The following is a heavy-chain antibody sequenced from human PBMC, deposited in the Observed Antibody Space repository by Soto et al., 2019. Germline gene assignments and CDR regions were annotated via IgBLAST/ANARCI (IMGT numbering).Heavy chain of an antibody. V-gene: IGHV1-69*02. CDR1: GGTFSSYT. CDR2: IIPILGIA. D-gene: IGHD4-17*01. J-gene: IGHJ4*02. Sequence: QVQLVQSGAEVKKPGSSVKVSCKASGGTFSSYTISWVRQAPGQGLEWMGRIIPILGIANYAQKFQCRVTITAYKSTSTAYMELSSLRYEDTAVYYCATESVGDYYYFDYWGQGTLVTVSS. CDR3: ATESVGDYYYFDY.